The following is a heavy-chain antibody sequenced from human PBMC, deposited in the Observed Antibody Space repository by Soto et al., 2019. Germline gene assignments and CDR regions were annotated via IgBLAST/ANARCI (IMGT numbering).Heavy chain of an antibody. CDR3: ERNPYVRFILFREIIITANGRWFPP. J-gene: IGHJ5*02. Sequence: SQTLSLTCAISGDSVSSNSAAWNWIRQSPSRGLEWLGRTYYRSKWYNDYAVSVKSRITINPDTSKNQFSLQLNSVTPEDTAVNYWERNPYVRFILFREIIITANGRWFPPRGPGTLGHRLP. CDR2: TYYRSKWYN. CDR1: GDSVSSNSAA. V-gene: IGHV6-1*01. D-gene: IGHD3-10*01.